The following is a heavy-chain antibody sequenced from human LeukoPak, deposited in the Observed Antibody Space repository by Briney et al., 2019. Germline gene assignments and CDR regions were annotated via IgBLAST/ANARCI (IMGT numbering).Heavy chain of an antibody. CDR3: ARWRRGYSYGYGDYYFDY. Sequence: PGGSLRLSCAASGFSFSSYGMHWVRQAPGKGLEWVAVIGYDGSNKYYADSVKGRFTISRDNAKNSLYLQMNSLRAEDTAVYYCARWRRGYSYGYGDYYFDYWGQGTLVAVSS. D-gene: IGHD5-18*01. J-gene: IGHJ4*02. CDR2: IGYDGSNK. V-gene: IGHV3-33*08. CDR1: GFSFSSYG.